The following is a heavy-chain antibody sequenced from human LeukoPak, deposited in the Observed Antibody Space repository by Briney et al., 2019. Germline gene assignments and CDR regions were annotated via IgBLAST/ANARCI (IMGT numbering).Heavy chain of an antibody. J-gene: IGHJ4*02. CDR3: ARGEAQDYGGKVGDY. CDR1: GGSISSYY. CDR2: ISYTGST. V-gene: IGHV4-59*01. Sequence: PSETLSLTCSVSGGSISSYYWSWIRQPPGKGLEWIGYISYTGSTNYNPSLKSQVTISVDTSKNQFSLKLSSVTAADTAVYYCARGEAQDYGGKVGDYWGQGTLVTVSS. D-gene: IGHD4-23*01.